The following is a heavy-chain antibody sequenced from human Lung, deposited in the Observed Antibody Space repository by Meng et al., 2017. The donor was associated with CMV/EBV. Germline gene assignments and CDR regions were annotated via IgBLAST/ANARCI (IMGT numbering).Heavy chain of an antibody. Sequence: RQGSGPGLVKPSVTLSLTCAVSGGSISSSNWWSWVRQPPGKGLEWIGEIYHSGSTNYNPSLKSRVTISVDKSKNQFSLKLSSVTAADTAVYYCASFPPPGKQWLVPDYWGQGTLVTVSS. CDR1: GGSISSSNW. CDR3: ASFPPPGKQWLVPDY. CDR2: IYHSGST. J-gene: IGHJ4*02. D-gene: IGHD6-19*01. V-gene: IGHV4-4*02.